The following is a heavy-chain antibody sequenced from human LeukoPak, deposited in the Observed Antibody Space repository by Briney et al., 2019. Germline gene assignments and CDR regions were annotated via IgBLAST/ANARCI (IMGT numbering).Heavy chain of an antibody. V-gene: IGHV4-39*01. J-gene: IGHJ5*02. CDR3: ARLTIFGVVTKFDP. D-gene: IGHD3-3*01. Sequence: SETLSLTCTVSGGSISSSSYYWGWIRQPPGKGLAWIGSIYYSGSTYYNPSLKSRVTISVDTSKNQFSLKLSSVTAADTAVYYCARLTIFGVVTKFDPWGQGTLVTVSS. CDR2: IYYSGST. CDR1: GGSISSSSYY.